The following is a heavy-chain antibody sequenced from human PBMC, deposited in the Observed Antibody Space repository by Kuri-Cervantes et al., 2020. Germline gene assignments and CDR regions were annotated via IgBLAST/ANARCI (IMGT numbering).Heavy chain of an antibody. J-gene: IGHJ3*02. CDR2: IIPIFGTA. Sequence: SVKVSCKASGGTFSSYAISWVRQAPGQGLEWMGGIIPIFGTANYAQKFQGRVTITADKSTSTAYMELRSLRSDDTAVYYCARGVYYYDSSGYSSASDIWGQGTMVTVSS. V-gene: IGHV1-69*06. CDR1: GGTFSSYA. D-gene: IGHD3-22*01. CDR3: ARGVYYYDSSGYSSASDI.